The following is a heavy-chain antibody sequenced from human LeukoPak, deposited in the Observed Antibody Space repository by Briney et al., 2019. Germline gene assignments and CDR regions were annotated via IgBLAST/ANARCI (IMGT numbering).Heavy chain of an antibody. V-gene: IGHV3-23*01. CDR2: ISGSGVTT. D-gene: IGHD3-3*01. Sequence: GGSLRLSCAASGFTFSIFALTWVRQAPGKGLEWVSTISGSGVTTYYADSVKGRLTISRDKSKNTLYLQMNSLRAEDTAVYYCAKGRNYNFWSGPERYFDFWGQGALVTVSS. J-gene: IGHJ4*02. CDR1: GFTFSIFA. CDR3: AKGRNYNFWSGPERYFDF.